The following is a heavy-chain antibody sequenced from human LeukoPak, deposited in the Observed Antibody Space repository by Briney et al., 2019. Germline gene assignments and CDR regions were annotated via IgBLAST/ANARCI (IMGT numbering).Heavy chain of an antibody. J-gene: IGHJ4*02. V-gene: IGHV4-34*08. CDR1: GFTFSNAW. CDR3: AGHVSAAAGGR. Sequence: GSLRLSCAASGFTFSNAWMSWIRQPPGKGLEWIGEINHSGSTNYNPSLKSRVTISVDTSKNQFSLKLSSVTAADTAVYYCAGHVSAAAGGRWGQGTLVTVSS. CDR2: INHSGST. D-gene: IGHD6-13*01.